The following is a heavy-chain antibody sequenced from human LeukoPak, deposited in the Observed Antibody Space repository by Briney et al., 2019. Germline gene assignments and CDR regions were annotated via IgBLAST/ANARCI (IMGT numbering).Heavy chain of an antibody. J-gene: IGHJ3*02. Sequence: GGSLRLSCAASGFTFSSYWMSWVRQAPGKGLEWVANIKQDGSEKYYVDSVKGRFTISRDNAKNSLYLQMNSLRAEDTAVYYCARELVDPHSGYDAFDIWGQGTMATVSS. CDR2: IKQDGSEK. CDR1: GFTFSSYW. D-gene: IGHD5-12*01. CDR3: ARELVDPHSGYDAFDI. V-gene: IGHV3-7*01.